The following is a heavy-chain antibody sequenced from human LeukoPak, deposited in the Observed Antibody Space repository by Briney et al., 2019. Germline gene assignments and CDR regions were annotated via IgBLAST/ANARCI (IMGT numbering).Heavy chain of an antibody. D-gene: IGHD5-18*01. J-gene: IGHJ4*02. CDR2: IYYSGST. Sequence: SDTLSLTCTVSGGSISSGGYYWSWIREHPGKGLEWIVYIYYSGSTYYNPSLKSRVTISVDTSKNQFSLKLSSVTAADTAVYYCARGTVDTAMVNFDYWGQGTLVTVSS. V-gene: IGHV4-31*03. CDR1: GGSISSGGYY. CDR3: ARGTVDTAMVNFDY.